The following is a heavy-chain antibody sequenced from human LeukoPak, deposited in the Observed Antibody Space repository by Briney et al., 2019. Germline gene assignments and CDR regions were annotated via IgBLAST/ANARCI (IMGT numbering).Heavy chain of an antibody. CDR3: ARVTTSSGWLYYFDY. V-gene: IGHV3-11*04. Sequence: GGSLRLSCAASGFTFSDYYMSWIRQAPGKGLEWVSYISSSGSTIYYTDSVKGRFTISRDNAKNSLYLQMNSLRAEDTAVYYCARVTTSSGWLYYFDYWGQGALVTVSS. CDR2: ISSSGSTI. CDR1: GFTFSDYY. J-gene: IGHJ4*02. D-gene: IGHD6-19*01.